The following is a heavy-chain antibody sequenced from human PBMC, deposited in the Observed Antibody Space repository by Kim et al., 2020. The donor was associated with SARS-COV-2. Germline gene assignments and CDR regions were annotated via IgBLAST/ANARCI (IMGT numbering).Heavy chain of an antibody. CDR3: AALGSSLYFYYYYGMDV. J-gene: IGHJ6*02. V-gene: IGHV3-7*01. Sequence: GGSLRLSCAASGFTFSSYWMSWVRQAPGKGLEWVANIKQDGSEKYYVDSVKGRFTISRDNAKNSLYLQMNSLRAEDTAVYYCAALGSSLYFYYYYGMDVWGQETTVTVSS. D-gene: IGHD6-13*01. CDR2: IKQDGSEK. CDR1: GFTFSSYW.